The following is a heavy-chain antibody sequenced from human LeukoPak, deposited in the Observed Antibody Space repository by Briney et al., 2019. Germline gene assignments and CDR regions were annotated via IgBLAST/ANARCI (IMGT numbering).Heavy chain of an antibody. V-gene: IGHV3-21*01. CDR2: ISSSSSYI. J-gene: IGHJ4*02. Sequence: GGSLRLSCAASGFTFSSYSMNWVRQAPGKGLEWVSSISSSSSYIYYADSVKGRFTISRDNAKNSLCLQMNSLRAEDTAVYYCARGLIAAAAYYFDYWGQGTLVTVSS. CDR3: ARGLIAAAAYYFDY. CDR1: GFTFSSYS. D-gene: IGHD6-13*01.